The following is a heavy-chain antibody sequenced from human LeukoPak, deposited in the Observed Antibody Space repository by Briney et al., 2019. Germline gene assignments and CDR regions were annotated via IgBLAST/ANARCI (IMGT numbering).Heavy chain of an antibody. CDR2: INHSGST. J-gene: IGHJ6*03. Sequence: PSETLSLTCAVYGGSFSGYYWSWIRQPPGKGLEWIGEINHSGSTNYNPSLKSRVTISVDTSKNQFSLKLSSVTAADTAVYYCARGRGISRSYYYYMDVWGKGTTVTVSS. D-gene: IGHD2/OR15-2a*01. CDR3: ARGRGISRSYYYYMDV. V-gene: IGHV4-34*01. CDR1: GGSFSGYY.